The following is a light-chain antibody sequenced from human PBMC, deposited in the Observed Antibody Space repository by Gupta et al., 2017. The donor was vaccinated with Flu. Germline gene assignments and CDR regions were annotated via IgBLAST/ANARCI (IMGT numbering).Light chain of an antibody. CDR3: QSYDSSLSGSV. CDR1: SSNIGAGYD. CDR2: SNN. V-gene: IGLV1-40*01. J-gene: IGLJ3*02. Sequence: SSNIGAGYDVHWYQQLPGAAPKLLIFSNNVRPSGVPDRFSGSKSGTSASLAIAGLQAEDDADYYCQSYDSSLSGSVFGGGTKLTVL.